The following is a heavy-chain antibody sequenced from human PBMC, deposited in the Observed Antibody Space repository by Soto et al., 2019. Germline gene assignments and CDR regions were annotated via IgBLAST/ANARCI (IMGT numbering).Heavy chain of an antibody. D-gene: IGHD3-22*01. CDR2: GFHSGIA. CDR3: ARDGLETADCYYNKRFDP. V-gene: IGHV4-4*02. J-gene: IGHJ5*02. CDR1: GDSISGPYC. Sequence: QVLLVESGPGLVKPSETLSLTCAVSGDSISGPYCYNLVRQSPGKGLEGIGEGFHSGIANYNPSLKQRVTMSVDKSNNQCSLRLTSVTAADTAVDYCARDGLETADCYYNKRFDPWGQGALVTVSS.